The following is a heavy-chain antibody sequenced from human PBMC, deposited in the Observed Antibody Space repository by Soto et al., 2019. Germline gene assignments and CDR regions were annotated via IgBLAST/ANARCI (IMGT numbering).Heavy chain of an antibody. CDR1: GFTFSSYS. CDR3: AILVGATTGGVFDY. CDR2: ISSSSSYI. Sequence: GGSLRLSCAASGFTFSSYSMNWVRQALGKGLEWVSSISSSSSYIYYADSVKGRFTISRDNAKNSLYLQMNSLRAEDTAVYYCAILVGATTGGVFDYWGQGTLVTVSS. D-gene: IGHD1-26*01. V-gene: IGHV3-21*01. J-gene: IGHJ4*02.